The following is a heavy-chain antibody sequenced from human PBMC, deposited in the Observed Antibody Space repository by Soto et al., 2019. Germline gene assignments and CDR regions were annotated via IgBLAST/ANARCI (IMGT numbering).Heavy chain of an antibody. CDR2: IIPILGIA. CDR3: ARLGDSDGMEV. V-gene: IGHV1-69*02. CDR1: GGTFSSYT. D-gene: IGHD3-16*01. J-gene: IGHJ6*02. Sequence: QVQLVQSGAEVKKPGSSVKVSCKASGGTFSSYTISWVRQAPGQGLEWMGRIIPILGIANYAQKFQGRVKIKADKSTSTAYMDVSNLRSEDKAVYYCARLGDSDGMEVWGQGTTVTVSS.